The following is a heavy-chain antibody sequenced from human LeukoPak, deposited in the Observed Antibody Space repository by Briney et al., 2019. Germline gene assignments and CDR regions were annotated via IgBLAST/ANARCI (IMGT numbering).Heavy chain of an antibody. V-gene: IGHV4-59*01. Sequence: SETLSLTCTVSGASISSFYWSWIRQPPGKGLEWIGYIYNSGSTNYNPSLKSRVIISGDTSKNQFSLKLTSVTAADTAVYYCARSEYGSGADFGHWGQGTLVSVSS. CDR2: IYNSGST. CDR1: GASISSFY. J-gene: IGHJ4*02. D-gene: IGHD3-10*01. CDR3: ARSEYGSGADFGH.